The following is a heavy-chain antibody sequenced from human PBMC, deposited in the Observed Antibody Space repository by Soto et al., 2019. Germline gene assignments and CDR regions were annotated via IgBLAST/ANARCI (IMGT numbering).Heavy chain of an antibody. CDR3: AGNPKIVGATTFDY. D-gene: IGHD1-26*01. CDR1: GGSISSYY. V-gene: IGHV4-4*07. CDR2: IYTSGST. Sequence: PSETLSLTCTVSGGSISSYYWSWIRQPAGKGLEWIGRIYTSGSTNYNPSLKSRVTMSVDTSKNQFSLKLSSVTAADTAVYYCAGNPKIVGATTFDYWGQGTLVTV. J-gene: IGHJ4*02.